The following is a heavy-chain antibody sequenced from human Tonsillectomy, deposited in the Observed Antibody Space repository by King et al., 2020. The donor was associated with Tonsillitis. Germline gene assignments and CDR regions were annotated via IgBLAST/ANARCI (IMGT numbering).Heavy chain of an antibody. V-gene: IGHV1-18*01. J-gene: IGHJ5*02. CDR3: GRDKVGYPNWFDP. D-gene: IGHD2-2*03. CDR2: ISAYNGNT. Sequence: QLVQSGGEVKKPGASVKVSCKASGYIFTSYGISWVRQAPGQGLEWMGWISAYNGNTNYAQKFQGRVTMTTKTSPSTAYMELRSRRSDDTAVYYCGRDKVGYPNWFDPWGQGTLVTVST. CDR1: GYIFTSYG.